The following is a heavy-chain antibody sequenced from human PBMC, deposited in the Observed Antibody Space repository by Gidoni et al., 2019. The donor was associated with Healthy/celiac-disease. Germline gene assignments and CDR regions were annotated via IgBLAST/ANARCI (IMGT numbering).Heavy chain of an antibody. Sequence: EVQLLESGGGWVQLGGSLRPSCAASGFTFSSYAMSWVRQAPGKGLESVSDISGSGGSTYYADSVKGRFTISRDNSKNTLYLQMNSLRAEDTAVYYCAKESSGWPYYYYYYGMDVWGQGTTVTVSS. CDR2: ISGSGGST. CDR3: AKESSGWPYYYYYYGMDV. V-gene: IGHV3-23*01. J-gene: IGHJ6*02. CDR1: GFTFSSYA. D-gene: IGHD6-19*01.